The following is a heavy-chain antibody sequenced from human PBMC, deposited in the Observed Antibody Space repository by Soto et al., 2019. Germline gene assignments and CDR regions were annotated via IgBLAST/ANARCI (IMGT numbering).Heavy chain of an antibody. D-gene: IGHD5-18*01. CDR3: ARSRYIYGADAFDI. CDR2: SDQSGSL. CDR1: GGSISTGGSS. J-gene: IGHJ3*02. Sequence: SDTLSLTCAVSGGSISTGGSSWSWIWQPPGEGLEWSGYSDQSGSLYYNPSLQSRVTISVDRSKNQFSLSLTSVAAADTAVYDCARSRYIYGADAFDIWGLGTMVTVSS. V-gene: IGHV4-30-2*01.